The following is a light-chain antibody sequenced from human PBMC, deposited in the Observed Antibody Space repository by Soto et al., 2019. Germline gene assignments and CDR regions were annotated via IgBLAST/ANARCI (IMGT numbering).Light chain of an antibody. J-gene: IGKJ1*01. Sequence: EIVLTQSPGTLSLSPGERVTLSCRASQSVSDTFIAWYQQKPGQAPRLLIYGGFYRATGIPDRFRGSGSGTDFTLTITRLEHDDLAMYYCQQYVTSPWTFGQGTRLDIK. CDR3: QQYVTSPWT. CDR1: QSVSDTF. V-gene: IGKV3-20*01. CDR2: GGF.